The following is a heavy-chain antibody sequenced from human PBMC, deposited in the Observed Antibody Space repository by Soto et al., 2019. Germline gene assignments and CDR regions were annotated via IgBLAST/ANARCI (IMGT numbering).Heavy chain of an antibody. V-gene: IGHV3-33*01. CDR3: ARDVGWSTSSSWYVNDYYYGMDV. D-gene: IGHD6-13*01. Sequence: PGGSLRLSCAASGFTFSSYGMHWVRQAPGKGLEWVAVIWYDGSNKYYADSVKGRFTISRDNSKNTLYLQMNSLRAEDTAVYYCARDVGWSTSSSWYVNDYYYGMDVWGQGTTVTVS. J-gene: IGHJ6*02. CDR2: IWYDGSNK. CDR1: GFTFSSYG.